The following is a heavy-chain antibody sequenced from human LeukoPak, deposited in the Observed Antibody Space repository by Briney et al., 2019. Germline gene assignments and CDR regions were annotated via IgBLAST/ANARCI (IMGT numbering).Heavy chain of an antibody. CDR1: GFTFSAST. J-gene: IGHJ5*02. D-gene: IGHD3-10*01. Sequence: GGSLRLSCVASGFTFSASTMHWVRQAPGKGLEWVAVMSYDGFTKYYADSVKGRFTISRDNSKNTLYLQMNSLRAEDTAVYYCAKVDYGSGSYYNAWGQGTLVTVSS. CDR2: MSYDGFTK. V-gene: IGHV3-30*04. CDR3: AKVDYGSGSYYNA.